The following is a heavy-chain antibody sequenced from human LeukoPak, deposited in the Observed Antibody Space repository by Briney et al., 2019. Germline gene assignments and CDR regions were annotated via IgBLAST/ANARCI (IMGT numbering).Heavy chain of an antibody. CDR3: ARLPTISTPGSRKFDY. D-gene: IGHD1-14*01. Sequence: GESLKISCKGSGYTFASYWIAWVRQMPGQGLEWMGIINAGDSDTRYSPSFQGQVLISVEKSISTAYLHWGSLKPSDTALYYCARLPTISTPGSRKFDYWGRGTQVTVSS. J-gene: IGHJ4*02. CDR1: GYTFASYW. CDR2: INAGDSDT. V-gene: IGHV5-51*01.